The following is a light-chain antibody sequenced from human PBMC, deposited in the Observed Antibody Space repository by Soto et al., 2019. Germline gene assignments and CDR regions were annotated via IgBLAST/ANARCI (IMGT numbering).Light chain of an antibody. J-gene: IGKJ1*01. CDR1: QSIGRY. CDR3: QQSYSTPRWT. Sequence: DIQMTQSPSSLSASVGDRVTITCRSRQSIGRYFNWYHQKPGRAPKVLIYATSSLQSGVPSRCSGSGSGTAFTLTIISLQPEDFATYYCQQSYSTPRWTFGQGTKVEIK. V-gene: IGKV1-39*01. CDR2: ATS.